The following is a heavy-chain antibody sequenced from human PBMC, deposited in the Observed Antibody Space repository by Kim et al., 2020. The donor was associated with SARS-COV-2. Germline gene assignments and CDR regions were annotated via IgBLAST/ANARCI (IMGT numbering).Heavy chain of an antibody. CDR2: IIPIFGTA. V-gene: IGHV1-69*13. CDR3: ARDRGGSRAFFDY. CDR1: GGTFSSYA. D-gene: IGHD1-26*01. Sequence: SVKVSCKASGGTFSSYAISWVRQAPGQGLEWMGGIIPIFGTANYAQKFQGRVTITADESTSTAYMELSSLRSEDTAVYYCARDRGGSRAFFDYWGQGTLVTVSS. J-gene: IGHJ4*02.